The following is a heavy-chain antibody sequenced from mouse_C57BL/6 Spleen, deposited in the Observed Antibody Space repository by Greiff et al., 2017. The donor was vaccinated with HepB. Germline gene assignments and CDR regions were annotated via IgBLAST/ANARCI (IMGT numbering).Heavy chain of an antibody. Sequence: EVKLQQSGAELVRPGASVKLSCTASGFNIKDYYMHWVKQRPEQGLEWIGRIDPEDGDTEYAPKFQGKATMTADTSSNTAYLQLSSLTSEDTAVYYCTTPNWDEGAWFAYWGQGTLVTVSA. CDR3: TTPNWDEGAWFAY. CDR2: IDPEDGDT. D-gene: IGHD4-1*02. V-gene: IGHV14-1*01. CDR1: GFNIKDYY. J-gene: IGHJ3*01.